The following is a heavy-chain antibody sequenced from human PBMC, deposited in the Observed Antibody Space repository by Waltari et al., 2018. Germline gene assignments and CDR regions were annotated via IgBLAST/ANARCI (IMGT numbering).Heavy chain of an antibody. J-gene: IGHJ6*02. CDR2: INHSGST. Sequence: QVQLQQWGAGLLKPSETLSLTCAVYGGSFSGYYWSWIRQPPGKGLEWIGEINHSGSTNYNPSLKSRVTISVDTSKNQFSLKLSSVTAADTAVYYCARGLITMVQGAHYYYGMDVWGQGTTVTVSS. CDR1: GGSFSGYY. V-gene: IGHV4-34*01. D-gene: IGHD3-10*01. CDR3: ARGLITMVQGAHYYYGMDV.